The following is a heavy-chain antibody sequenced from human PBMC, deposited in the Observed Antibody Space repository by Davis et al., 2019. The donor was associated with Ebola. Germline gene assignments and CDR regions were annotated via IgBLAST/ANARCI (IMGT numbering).Heavy chain of an antibody. V-gene: IGHV4-34*01. CDR2: INHSGST. Sequence: PGGSLRLSCAVYGGSFSGYYWSWIRQPPGKGLEWIGEINHSGSTNYNPSPKSRVTISVDTSKKQFSLKLSSVTAADTAVFYCARGHQVYDYIWGSYRSYYFDYWGQGTLVTVSS. CDR1: GGSFSGYY. D-gene: IGHD3-16*02. CDR3: ARGHQVYDYIWGSYRSYYFDY. J-gene: IGHJ4*02.